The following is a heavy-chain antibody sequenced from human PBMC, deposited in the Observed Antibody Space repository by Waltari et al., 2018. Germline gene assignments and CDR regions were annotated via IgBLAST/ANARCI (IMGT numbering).Heavy chain of an antibody. Sequence: QVQLVQSGAEVKKPGASVKVSCKASGYTFTSYDVNWVRQATGPGLEWMGWMNPNSGNTGYAQKFQGRVTMTRNTSISTAYMELSSLRSEDTAVYYCARGRIGDFWSGYYYYYYGMDVWGQGTTVTVSS. V-gene: IGHV1-8*01. D-gene: IGHD3-3*01. J-gene: IGHJ6*02. CDR3: ARGRIGDFWSGYYYYYYGMDV. CDR1: GYTFTSYD. CDR2: MNPNSGNT.